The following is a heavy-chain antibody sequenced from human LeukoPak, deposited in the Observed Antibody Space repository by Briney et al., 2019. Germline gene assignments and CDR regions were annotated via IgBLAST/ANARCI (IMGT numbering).Heavy chain of an antibody. D-gene: IGHD1-14*01. Sequence: GGSLRLSCAASGFSFRHYGMHWVRQAPGKGLEWVAFINYDGSNKYYADSVKGRFTISRDNSKNTLYLELNSLSADDTAVYYCATTDTTCYWGQGTLVTVSS. CDR3: ATTDTTCY. V-gene: IGHV3-30*02. CDR1: GFSFRHYG. CDR2: INYDGSNK. J-gene: IGHJ4*02.